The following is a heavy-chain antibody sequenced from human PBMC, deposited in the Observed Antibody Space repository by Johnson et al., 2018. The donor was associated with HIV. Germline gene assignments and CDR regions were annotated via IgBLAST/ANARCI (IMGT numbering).Heavy chain of an antibody. D-gene: IGHD5-18*01. J-gene: IGHJ3*02. CDR1: GLSFSNYA. Sequence: QVQLVESGGGVVQPGKSLTLSCVGSGLSFSNYAMHWVRQAPGKGLEWVAFIRYDGSYKYYVDSVKGRFTISRDSSRDTLYLQMSSLKPEETAVYYCTRDRIQIWSYVGTFDIWGQGTMVTVYS. CDR2: IRYDGSYK. V-gene: IGHV3-30*02. CDR3: TRDRIQIWSYVGTFDI.